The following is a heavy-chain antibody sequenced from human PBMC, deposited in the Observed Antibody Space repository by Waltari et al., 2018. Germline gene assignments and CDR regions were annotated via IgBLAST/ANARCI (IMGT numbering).Heavy chain of an antibody. CDR3: ARSGGGTTTFGVAE. D-gene: IGHD3-3*01. Sequence: QVQLVQSGAEVKKSGASVKVSCKASGYTFTDFFIHWVRQAPGQGLEWIGRRNPNSGDKSNPQRFQSRVTMTGVTSITTAYMELTGLRSDDTAIYYCARSGGGTTTFGVAEWGQGSLVTVSS. V-gene: IGHV1-2*06. CDR1: GYTFTDFF. J-gene: IGHJ4*02. CDR2: RNPNSGDK.